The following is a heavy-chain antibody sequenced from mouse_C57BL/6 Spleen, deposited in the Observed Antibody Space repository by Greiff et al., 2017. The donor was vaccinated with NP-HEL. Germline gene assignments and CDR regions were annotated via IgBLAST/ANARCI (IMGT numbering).Heavy chain of an antibody. CDR2: IYPGSGST. CDR1: GYTFTSYW. D-gene: IGHD2-3*01. Sequence: VQLQQSGAELVKPGASVKMSCKASGYTFTSYWITWVKQRPGQGLEWIGDIYPGSGSTNYNEKFKSKATLTVDTSSSTAYMQLSSLTSEDSAVYYCARDDGYPFAYWGQRTLVTVSA. J-gene: IGHJ3*01. V-gene: IGHV1-55*01. CDR3: ARDDGYPFAY.